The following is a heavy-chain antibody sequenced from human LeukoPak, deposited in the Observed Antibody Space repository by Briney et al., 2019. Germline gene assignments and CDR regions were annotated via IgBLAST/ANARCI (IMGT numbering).Heavy chain of an antibody. CDR2: ISSSSSYI. J-gene: IGHJ5*02. D-gene: IGHD3-16*01. Sequence: GGSLRLSCAASGFTFSTYSMNWVRQAPGKGLEWVSSISSSSSYIHYADSMKGRFTISRDNAKKSLYLQMNSLRAEDTAVYYCANLVWGSQAETWGQGTLVTVSS. V-gene: IGHV3-21*01. CDR3: ANLVWGSQAET. CDR1: GFTFSTYS.